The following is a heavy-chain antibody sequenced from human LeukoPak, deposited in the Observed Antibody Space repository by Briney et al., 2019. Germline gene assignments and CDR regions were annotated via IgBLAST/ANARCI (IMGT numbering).Heavy chain of an antibody. D-gene: IGHD6-13*01. CDR3: ASVPAAAHRGYFDF. V-gene: IGHV4-30-2*01. J-gene: IGHJ4*02. CDR1: GGSVTSGAYS. CDR2: FYHSGST. Sequence: PSGTLSLTCAVSGGSVTSGAYSWTWIRQPPGKGLEWIGYFYHSGSTYYNPSLKCRVTISVDRSKNQFSLKLGSVTAADTAVYYCASVPAAAHRGYFDFWGQGTLVTVSS.